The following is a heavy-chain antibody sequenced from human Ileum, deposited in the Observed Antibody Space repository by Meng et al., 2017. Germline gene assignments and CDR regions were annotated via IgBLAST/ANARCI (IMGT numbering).Heavy chain of an antibody. J-gene: IGHJ4*02. CDR1: GYTLHGHD. V-gene: IGHV1-2*06. Sequence: QGQLVQAGAEGKRAGAQVKVPCKASGYTLHGHDMHWGRQAPGQGLEWMGRNNPNSGGTNYAQKFQGRGTMTRDTSISTAYMELSRLRSDDTAVYYCARDSGIAVAGTGLDYWGQGTLVTVSS. CDR3: ARDSGIAVAGTGLDY. D-gene: IGHD6-19*01. CDR2: NNPNSGGT.